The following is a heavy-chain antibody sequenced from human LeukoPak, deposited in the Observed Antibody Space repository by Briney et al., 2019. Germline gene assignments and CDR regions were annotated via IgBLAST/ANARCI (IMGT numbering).Heavy chain of an antibody. D-gene: IGHD3-10*01. CDR3: ARGSNYYDSGKGWFDP. V-gene: IGHV4-59*12. Sequence: PSETLSLTCTVSGGSLSNYYWSWIRQPPGKGLEWIGYIFYSGSTNYNPPLKSRVTISQDTSKNQFSLKLSSVTAADTAVYYCARGSNYYDSGKGWFDPWGQGTLVTVSS. J-gene: IGHJ5*02. CDR1: GGSLSNYY. CDR2: IFYSGST.